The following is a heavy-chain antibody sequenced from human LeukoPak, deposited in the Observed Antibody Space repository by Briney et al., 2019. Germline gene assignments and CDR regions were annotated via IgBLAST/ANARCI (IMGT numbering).Heavy chain of an antibody. CDR1: GGTFSSYA. CDR3: ARGYGSGSPFDY. Sequence: SVKVSCKASGGTFSSYAISWVRQAPGKGLEWMGGIIPIFGTANYAQKFQGRVTITADESTSTAYMELSSLRSEDTAVYYCARGYGSGSPFDYWGQGTLVTVSS. CDR2: IIPIFGTA. D-gene: IGHD3-10*01. J-gene: IGHJ4*02. V-gene: IGHV1-69*01.